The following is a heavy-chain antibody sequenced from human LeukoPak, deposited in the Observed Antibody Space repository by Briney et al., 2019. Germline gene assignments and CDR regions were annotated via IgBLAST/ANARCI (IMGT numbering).Heavy chain of an antibody. CDR3: ARGQVDRLEPFDY. Sequence: SXTXSLTCXVSGGSISRYYWSWIRQTPGKGLEWIAYIYFSGDTRYNPSLQSRVAISIDTSKNQFSLKLTSVTAADTAVYHCARGQVDRLEPFDYWGQGTLVXXSS. V-gene: IGHV4-59*01. J-gene: IGHJ4*02. CDR1: GGSISRYY. D-gene: IGHD5-12*01. CDR2: IYFSGDT.